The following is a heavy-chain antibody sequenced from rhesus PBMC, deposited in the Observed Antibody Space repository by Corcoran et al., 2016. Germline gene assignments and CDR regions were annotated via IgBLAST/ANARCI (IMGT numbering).Heavy chain of an antibody. CDR3: ARDLGYYSGSYYSFDY. J-gene: IGHJ4*01. D-gene: IGHD3-16*01. V-gene: IGHV4-106*01. CDR2: IYGSGGGT. Sequence: QVQLQESGPGLVKPSETLSLTCAVSGGSISDDYYWSWIRPPPGRGLEWIGYIYGSGGGTNNHPSLKSRVTNSIDTSKNQFSLKLSSVTAADTAVYYCARDLGYYSGSYYSFDYWGQGVLVTVSS. CDR1: GGSISDDYY.